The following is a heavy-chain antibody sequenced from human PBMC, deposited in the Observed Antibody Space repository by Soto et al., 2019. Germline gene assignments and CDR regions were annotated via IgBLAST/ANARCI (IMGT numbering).Heavy chain of an antibody. CDR3: ARDQRYYGSGYYYSDS. CDR2: MSAFTGKA. V-gene: IGHV1-18*04. CDR1: GSTFISYG. D-gene: IGHD3-10*01. Sequence: ASVKVSCKASGSTFISYGISCVRQAPGQGLEWVGWMSAFTGKADYAQIFQDRVTMTTDTSTSTAYMELRSLRSDDTAVYYCARDQRYYGSGYYYSDSWGQGTLVTVSS. J-gene: IGHJ1*01.